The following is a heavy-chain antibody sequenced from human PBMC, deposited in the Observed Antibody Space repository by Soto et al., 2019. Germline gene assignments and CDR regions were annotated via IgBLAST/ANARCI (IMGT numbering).Heavy chain of an antibody. V-gene: IGHV1-69*01. J-gene: IGHJ4*02. CDR1: GGIFSSYA. Sequence: QVQLVQSGAEVKKPGSSVKVSCKASGGIFSSYAISWLRQAPGQGLEWMGAVIPILGQAYYAQDLLDRVSITADESTRTTYMELSSLRSEDTAVYFCARVGGIGAPPGTDYWGQGTLVTVSS. D-gene: IGHD6-6*01. CDR3: ARVGGIGAPPGTDY. CDR2: VIPILGQA.